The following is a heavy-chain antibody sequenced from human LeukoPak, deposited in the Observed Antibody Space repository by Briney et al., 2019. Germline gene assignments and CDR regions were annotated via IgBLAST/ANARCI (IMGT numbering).Heavy chain of an antibody. CDR2: INPNSGGT. CDR3: ARANYMVRGVTHFDY. J-gene: IGHJ4*02. Sequence: GASVKVSCKASGYTFTGYYMHWVRQAPGQGLEWMGWINPNSGGTNYAQKFQGRVTMTRDTSISTAYMELRRLRSDDTAVYYCARANYMVRGVTHFDYWGQGTLVTVSS. CDR1: GYTFTGYY. V-gene: IGHV1-2*02. D-gene: IGHD3-10*01.